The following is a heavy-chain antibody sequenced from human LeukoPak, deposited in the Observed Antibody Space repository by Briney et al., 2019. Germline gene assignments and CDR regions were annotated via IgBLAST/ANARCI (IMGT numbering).Heavy chain of an antibody. CDR3: AGQDYYGSGSYYNVDAFDI. CDR1: GYSFTSYW. V-gene: IGHV5-51*01. D-gene: IGHD3-10*01. J-gene: IGHJ3*02. CDR2: IYPGDSDT. Sequence: GASLKISCKGSGYSFTSYWVGWVRQMPGKGLEWMGIIYPGDSDTRYSPSFQGQVTISADKSISTAYLQWSSLKASDTAMYYCAGQDYYGSGSYYNVDAFDIWGQGTMVTVSS.